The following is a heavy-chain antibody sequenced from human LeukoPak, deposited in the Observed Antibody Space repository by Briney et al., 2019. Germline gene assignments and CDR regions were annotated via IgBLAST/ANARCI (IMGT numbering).Heavy chain of an antibody. J-gene: IGHJ6*03. CDR1: GGSISSSSYY. Sequence: SETLSLTCTVSGGSISSSSYYWSWIRQPAGKGLEWIGRIYTSGSTNYNPSLKSRVTISVDTSKNQFSLKLSSVTAADTAVYYCAGHIYYYYYMDVWGKGATVTVSS. V-gene: IGHV4-61*02. CDR2: IYTSGST. CDR3: AGHIYYYYYMDV.